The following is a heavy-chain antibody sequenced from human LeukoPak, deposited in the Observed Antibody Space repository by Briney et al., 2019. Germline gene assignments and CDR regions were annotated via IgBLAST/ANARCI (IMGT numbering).Heavy chain of an antibody. CDR3: ARAGLGYYYGSGSPFYMDV. Sequence: SETLSLTCTVSGGSISSYYWSWIRQPPGKGLEWIGYIYYSGTTNYNPSLKSRVTISVDTSKNQFSLKLSSVTAADTAVYYCARAGLGYYYGSGSPFYMDVWGKGTTVTVSS. CDR1: GGSISSYY. J-gene: IGHJ6*03. D-gene: IGHD3-10*01. V-gene: IGHV4-59*12. CDR2: IYYSGTT.